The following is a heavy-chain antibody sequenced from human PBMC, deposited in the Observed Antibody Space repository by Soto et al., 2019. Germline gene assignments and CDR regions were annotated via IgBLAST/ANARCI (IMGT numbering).Heavy chain of an antibody. D-gene: IGHD6-13*01. V-gene: IGHV3-30-3*01. Sequence: QVQLVESGGGVVQPGRSLRLSCAASGFTFSSYAMHWVRQAPGKGLEWVAVISYDGSNKYYADSVKGRFTISRDNSKNTLYLQMNSLRAEDTAVYYCARVAAAGTLGMDVWGQGTTVTVSS. J-gene: IGHJ6*02. CDR2: ISYDGSNK. CDR1: GFTFSSYA. CDR3: ARVAAAGTLGMDV.